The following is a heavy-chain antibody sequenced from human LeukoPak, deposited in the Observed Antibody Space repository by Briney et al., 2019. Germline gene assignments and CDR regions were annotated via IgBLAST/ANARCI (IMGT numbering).Heavy chain of an antibody. J-gene: IGHJ4*02. Sequence: SDTLSLTCTVSGGSISSSSYYWGWIRQPPGKGLEWVESIYYSGSTYYNPSLKSRVTISADTSKSQFSMKLSSVTAADTAVYYCARVGIVGATAGFDYWGQGTLVTVSS. CDR2: IYYSGST. CDR1: GGSISSSSYY. D-gene: IGHD1-26*01. V-gene: IGHV4-39*01. CDR3: ARVGIVGATAGFDY.